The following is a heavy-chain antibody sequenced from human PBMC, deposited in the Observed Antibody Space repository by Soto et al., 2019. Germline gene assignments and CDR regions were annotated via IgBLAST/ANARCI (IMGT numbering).Heavy chain of an antibody. CDR2: IYWDDDK. CDR1: GFSLSTSGMG. D-gene: IGHD3-10*01. V-gene: IGHV2-5*02. CDR3: AHRNMVRGVITY. Sequence: QITLKESGPTLVKPTQTLTLTCTFSGFSLSTSGMGMGWIRQPPGKALEWLALIYWDDDKRYSPSLKSRLTITTDISKNQVVLTMTNMAPVDTATYYCAHRNMVRGVITYWGQGTLVTVSS. J-gene: IGHJ4*02.